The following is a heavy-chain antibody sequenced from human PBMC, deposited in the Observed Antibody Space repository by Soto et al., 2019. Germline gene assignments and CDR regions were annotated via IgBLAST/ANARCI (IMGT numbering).Heavy chain of an antibody. CDR3: SRYPWGSGLFDP. D-gene: IGHD6-19*01. V-gene: IGHV1-8*01. CDR2: MTPNSGNT. Sequence: QVQLVQSGAEVKKPGASVKVSCKASGYNFIDYDINWMRQSTGQGLEWMGWMTPNSGNTGYAQKFQDRVTLTRDTSIGTAYMEWSSLKTEDKAVHYCSRYPWGSGLFDPWGQGSLVTVSS. CDR1: GYNFIDYD. J-gene: IGHJ5*02.